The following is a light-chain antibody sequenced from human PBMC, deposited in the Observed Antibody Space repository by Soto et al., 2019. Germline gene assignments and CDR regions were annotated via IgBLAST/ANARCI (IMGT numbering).Light chain of an antibody. CDR2: SNY. J-gene: IGLJ2*01. CDR3: AAWDDSLSGPV. Sequence: QSALTQPPSASGTPGQRVTVSCSGSNSNIGSNSVSWYRQVPGTAPKLLIYSNYQRPPGVPDRFSGSKSGTSASLAISGLQSEDEADYYCAAWDDSLSGPVFGGGTKLTVL. CDR1: NSNIGSNS. V-gene: IGLV1-44*01.